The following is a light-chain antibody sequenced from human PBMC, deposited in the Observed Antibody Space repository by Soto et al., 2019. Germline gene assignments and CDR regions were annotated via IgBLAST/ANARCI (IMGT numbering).Light chain of an antibody. CDR3: QQASSFPPT. J-gene: IGKJ5*01. CDR2: AAS. CDR1: QAISSW. V-gene: IGKV1D-12*01. Sequence: DIQMTQSPSSVSSSFGYIVTITFLASQAISSWLAWYQQKPGTAPKLLIFAASSLQTGVPSRFSGSGSGTEFTLTISSLQPEDFATYYCQQASSFPPTLGQGTRLEIK.